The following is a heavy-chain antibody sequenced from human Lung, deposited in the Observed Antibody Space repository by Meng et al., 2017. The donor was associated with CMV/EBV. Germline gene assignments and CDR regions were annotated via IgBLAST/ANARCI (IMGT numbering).Heavy chain of an antibody. CDR1: GFTFSSHW. D-gene: IGHD3-3*01. J-gene: IGHJ6*02. CDR3: ARRGIFGALIRGWVYGMDL. CDR2: IKQDGSDK. V-gene: IGHV3-7*01. Sequence: GESXKISCAASGFTFSSHWMSWVRQAPGKGLEWVANIKQDGSDKHYVDSVKGRFTISRDNAKNSLYLQMSSLRAEDTAVYYCARRGIFGALIRGWVYGMDLXGQGXTVTVSS.